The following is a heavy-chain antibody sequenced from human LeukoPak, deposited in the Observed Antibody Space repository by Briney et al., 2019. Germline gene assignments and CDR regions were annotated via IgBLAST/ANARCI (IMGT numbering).Heavy chain of an antibody. CDR3: ARVANPEYYYDSSGYYFDY. CDR1: GGFISSYY. J-gene: IGHJ4*02. V-gene: IGHV4-59*01. D-gene: IGHD3-22*01. Sequence: SETLSLTCTVSGGFISSYYWSWIRQPPGKGLEWIGSIYYSGSTNYNPSLKSRVTISVDTSKNQFSLKLSSVTAADTAVYYCARVANPEYYYDSSGYYFDYWGQGTLVTVSS. CDR2: IYYSGST.